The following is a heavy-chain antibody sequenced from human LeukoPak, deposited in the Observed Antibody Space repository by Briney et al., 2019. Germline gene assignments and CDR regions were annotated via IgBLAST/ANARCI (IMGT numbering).Heavy chain of an antibody. CDR2: ISAYNGNT. J-gene: IGHJ5*02. V-gene: IGHV1-18*01. Sequence: ASVKVSCKASGYTFTSYGISWVRQAPGQGLEWMGWISAYNGNTNYAQKLQGRVTMTTDTSTSTAYMELRSLRSDDTAVYYCARDRFINGNNWFDPWGQGTLVTVSS. CDR1: GYTFTSYG. CDR3: ARDRFINGNNWFDP. D-gene: IGHD2-8*01.